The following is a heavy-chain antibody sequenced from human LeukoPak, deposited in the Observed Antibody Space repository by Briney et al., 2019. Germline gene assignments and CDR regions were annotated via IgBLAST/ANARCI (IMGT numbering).Heavy chain of an antibody. J-gene: IGHJ4*02. CDR1: GFTFSDYW. V-gene: IGHV3-7*01. CDR3: AGGVGGADY. D-gene: IGHD2-21*01. CDR2: IKQDGSEQ. Sequence: GGSLRLSCAVSGFTFSDYWMSWVRQAPGKGLEWVANIKQDGSEQYYVDSVKGRFTISRDNAKNSVYLQMNSLRAEDTAVYYCAGGVGGADYWGQGTLVTVSS.